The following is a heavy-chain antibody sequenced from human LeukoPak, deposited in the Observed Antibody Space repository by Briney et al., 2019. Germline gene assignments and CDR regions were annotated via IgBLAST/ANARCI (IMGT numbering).Heavy chain of an antibody. J-gene: IGHJ4*02. CDR2: IYPRDGST. CDR3: ARDQEGFDY. CDR1: GYTFTSYY. V-gene: IGHV1-46*01. Sequence: ASVKVSCKASGYTFTSYYMHWVRQAPGQGLEWMGMIYPRDGSTSYAQRFQGRVTVTRDTSTSTVHMELSGLRSEDTAVYYCARDQEGFDYWGQGTLVTVSS.